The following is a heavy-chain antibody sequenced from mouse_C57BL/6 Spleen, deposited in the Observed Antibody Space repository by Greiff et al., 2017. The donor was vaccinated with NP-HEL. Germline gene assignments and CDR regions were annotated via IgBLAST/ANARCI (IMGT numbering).Heavy chain of an antibody. V-gene: IGHV5-2*01. Sequence: DVMLVESGGGLVQPGESLKLSCESNEYEFPSHDMSWVRKTPEKRLELVAAINSDGGSTYYPDTMERRFIISRDNTKKTLYLQMSSLRSEDTALYYCARQGVYGSSYDWYFDVWGTGTTVTVSS. J-gene: IGHJ1*03. D-gene: IGHD1-1*01. CDR2: INSDGGST. CDR1: EYEFPSHD. CDR3: ARQGVYGSSYDWYFDV.